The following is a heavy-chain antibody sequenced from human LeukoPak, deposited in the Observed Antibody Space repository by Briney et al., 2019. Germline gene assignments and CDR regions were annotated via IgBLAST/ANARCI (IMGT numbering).Heavy chain of an antibody. CDR2: TSDRGDYT. D-gene: IGHD1-26*01. V-gene: IGHV3-23*01. CDR1: GFTFTSYS. Sequence: PGGSLRLSCAASGFTFTSYSMSWVRQAPGKGLEWVSGTSDRGDYTSYADSVKGRFTISRDNSKNTLFLHMNTLRAEDTAIYYCAKDRTVGASYWYFDLWGRGTLVTVSS. CDR3: AKDRTVGASYWYFDL. J-gene: IGHJ2*01.